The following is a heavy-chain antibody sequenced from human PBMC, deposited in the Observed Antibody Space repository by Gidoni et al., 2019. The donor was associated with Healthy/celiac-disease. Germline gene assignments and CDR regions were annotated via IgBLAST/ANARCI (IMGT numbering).Heavy chain of an antibody. J-gene: IGHJ4*02. D-gene: IGHD2-2*01. V-gene: IGHV3-21*01. CDR3: ARGGLGYCSSTSCHNFDY. Sequence: EVQLVESGGGLVKPGGSLRLSCSASGFTFSSYSRNWVRQAPGKGLELFSSISSSSNYIYYADSVKGRFTISRDNAKNSLYLQMNSLRAEDTAVYYCARGGLGYCSSTSCHNFDYWGQGTLVTVSS. CDR1: GFTFSSYS. CDR2: ISSSSNYI.